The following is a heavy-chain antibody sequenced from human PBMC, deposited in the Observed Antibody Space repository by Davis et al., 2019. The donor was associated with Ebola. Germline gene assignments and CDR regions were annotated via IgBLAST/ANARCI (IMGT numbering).Heavy chain of an antibody. Sequence: GESLKISCAASGFTFSSYWMHWVRQAPGKGLVWVSRINSDGSSTSRADYVKGRFTISRDNAKSTLYLQMNSLRAEDTAVYYCTRGGLEPVDYWGQGTLVTVSS. J-gene: IGHJ4*02. CDR1: GFTFSSYW. CDR2: INSDGSST. CDR3: TRGGLEPVDY. V-gene: IGHV3-74*01. D-gene: IGHD1-1*01.